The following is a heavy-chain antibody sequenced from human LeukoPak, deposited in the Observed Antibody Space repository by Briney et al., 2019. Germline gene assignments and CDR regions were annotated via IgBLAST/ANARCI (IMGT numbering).Heavy chain of an antibody. Sequence: GGSLRLSCAASGFTVSNNYMSWVRQAPGKGLEWVSLIYTGGTAYYADSVKGRFTISRDNSKNSLYLQMNSLRTEDTALYYCAKEASGFIDYWGQGTLVTVSS. D-gene: IGHD3-22*01. V-gene: IGHV3-53*05. CDR3: AKEASGFIDY. J-gene: IGHJ4*02. CDR1: GFTVSNNY. CDR2: IYTGGTA.